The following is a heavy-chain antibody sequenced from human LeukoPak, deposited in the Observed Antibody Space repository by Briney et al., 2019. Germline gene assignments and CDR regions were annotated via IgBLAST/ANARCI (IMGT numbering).Heavy chain of an antibody. Sequence: SETLSLTCTVSGGSIGIYYWNWIRQPAGKGLEWIGRIFTSGIANYNPSLKSRVTMSVDTSKNQFSLNLSSVTAADTAVYYCAREISGTYYNPLGYMDVWGKGTAVTVSS. D-gene: IGHD3-10*01. CDR2: IFTSGIA. CDR1: GGSIGIYY. CDR3: AREISGTYYNPLGYMDV. J-gene: IGHJ6*03. V-gene: IGHV4-4*07.